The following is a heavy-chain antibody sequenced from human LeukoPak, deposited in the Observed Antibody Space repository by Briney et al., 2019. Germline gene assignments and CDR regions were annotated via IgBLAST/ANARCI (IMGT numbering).Heavy chain of an antibody. CDR1: GFTFSSYA. CDR3: ARVYNYYDSSGPIDY. V-gene: IGHV3-30*04. Sequence: AESLTLACAASGFTFSSYAIQWVWQAQGKGMEWEGFICYDGSNKYYDDSVKGRFTISRENSKNTLYLQMNSLRAEDTAVYYCARVYNYYDSSGPIDYWGQGTLVAVSS. CDR2: ICYDGSNK. D-gene: IGHD3-22*01. J-gene: IGHJ4*02.